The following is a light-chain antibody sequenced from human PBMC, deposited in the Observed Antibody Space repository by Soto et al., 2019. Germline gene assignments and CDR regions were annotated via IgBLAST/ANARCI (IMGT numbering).Light chain of an antibody. CDR2: GAF. Sequence: EIVLTQSPGTLSLSPGERATLSCRASQSVSSSYLAWYKQKPGQAPRLLIYGAFSRASGIPDRFSGSGSGTDFTLTISRLEPEDFAVYYCQQYGSSPVYTFGQGTKLEIK. CDR1: QSVSSSY. V-gene: IGKV3-20*01. J-gene: IGKJ2*01. CDR3: QQYGSSPVYT.